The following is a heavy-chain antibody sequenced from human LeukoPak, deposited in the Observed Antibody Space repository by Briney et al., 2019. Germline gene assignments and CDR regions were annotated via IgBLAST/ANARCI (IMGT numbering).Heavy chain of an antibody. J-gene: IGHJ4*02. D-gene: IGHD3-10*01. Sequence: PGRSLTLSCAASGFTFRSFAMHWVRQRPGKGLEWVAFIRYDGTQKYYANSVQGRSTISRDNSNNTLYLQMNRLRTEDTALNYCATIYGQGSYYGLRFDYWGQGTLVTVSS. CDR1: GFTFRSFA. CDR3: ATIYGQGSYYGLRFDY. V-gene: IGHV3-30*02. CDR2: IRYDGTQK.